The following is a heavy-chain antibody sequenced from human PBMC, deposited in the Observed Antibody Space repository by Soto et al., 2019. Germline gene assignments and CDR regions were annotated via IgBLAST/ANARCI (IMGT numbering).Heavy chain of an antibody. D-gene: IGHD6-13*01. CDR2: ISGGTSST. Sequence: EVQLLESGGGLVQPGGSLRLSCAASGFTFSSYAMSWVRQAPGKGLEWVSAISGGTSSTYYADSVKGRFTISRDNSKNTLYLQMNSLIAEDTAVYYCAKERWAAAGTPTLDYWDQGTLVTVSS. V-gene: IGHV3-23*01. CDR1: GFTFSSYA. J-gene: IGHJ4*02. CDR3: AKERWAAAGTPTLDY.